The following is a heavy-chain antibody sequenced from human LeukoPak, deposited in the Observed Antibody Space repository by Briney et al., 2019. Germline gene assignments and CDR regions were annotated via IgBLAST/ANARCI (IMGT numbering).Heavy chain of an antibody. CDR1: GGSISRSSYY. V-gene: IGHV4-39*01. D-gene: IGHD5-24*01. CDR2: IYYSGST. CDR3: ASRRDGYYYFDY. J-gene: IGHJ4*02. Sequence: SETLSLTCTVSGGSISRSSYYWGWIRQPPGKGLEWIGGIYYSGSTYYNPSLKSRVTISVDTSKNQFSLKLSSVTAADTAVYYCASRRDGYYYFDYWGQGTLVTVSS.